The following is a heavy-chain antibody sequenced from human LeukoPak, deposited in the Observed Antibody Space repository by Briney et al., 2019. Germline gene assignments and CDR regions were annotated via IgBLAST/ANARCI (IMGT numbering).Heavy chain of an antibody. CDR2: INPNSGGT. J-gene: IGHJ3*02. D-gene: IGHD3-10*01. Sequence: ASVKVSCKASGYTFTGYYMHWVRQAPGQGLEWMGWINPNSGGTNYAQKFQGRLTMTRDTSISTAYMELSRLRSDDTAVYYCARSRGIRPNYYGSGSYPKNDAFDIWGQGTMVTVSS. V-gene: IGHV1-2*02. CDR3: ARSRGIRPNYYGSGSYPKNDAFDI. CDR1: GYTFTGYY.